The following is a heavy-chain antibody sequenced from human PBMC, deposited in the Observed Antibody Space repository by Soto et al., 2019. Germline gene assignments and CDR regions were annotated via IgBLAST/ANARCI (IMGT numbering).Heavy chain of an antibody. CDR3: AKDAGNEETLFDY. Sequence: VQLLESGGDLVQSGGSLRLSCEASGFTFSDFGMRWVRQIPGKGLEWVSTVNNDGRNTHYADSVEGRFTISRDNSKNTLYLQMGSLRAEDTAMYYCAKDAGNEETLFDYWGQGTLVTVSS. V-gene: IGHV3-23*01. CDR2: VNNDGRNT. CDR1: GFTFSDFG. J-gene: IGHJ4*02.